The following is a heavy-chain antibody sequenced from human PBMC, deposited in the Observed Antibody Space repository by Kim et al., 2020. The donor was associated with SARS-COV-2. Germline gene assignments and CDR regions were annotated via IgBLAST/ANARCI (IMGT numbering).Heavy chain of an antibody. Sequence: KGRFTISRDNSKNTLYLQMNSLRAEDTAVYYCARDRALFDWLVPRSMDVWGQGTTVTVSS. D-gene: IGHD3-9*01. J-gene: IGHJ6*02. CDR3: ARDRALFDWLVPRSMDV. V-gene: IGHV3-30*07.